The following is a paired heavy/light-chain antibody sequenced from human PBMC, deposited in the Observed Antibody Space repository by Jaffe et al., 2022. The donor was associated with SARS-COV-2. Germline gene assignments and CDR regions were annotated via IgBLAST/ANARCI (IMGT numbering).Heavy chain of an antibody. CDR1: GFNFSASP. V-gene: IGHV3-73*02. CDR3: AYPSGTGWYDY. CDR2: IRSDYAT. D-gene: IGHD1-1*01. Sequence: EVQLVESGGGLVQPGGSLKLSCAASGFNFSASPMHWVRQASGRGLEWVGRIRSDYATTYDVSVEGRFTISRDDSKNTAYLQMSSLKTEDTAVYYCAYPSGTGWYDYWGQGSLVTVSS. J-gene: IGHJ5*01.
Light chain of an antibody. CDR2: WAS. J-gene: IGKJ1*01. Sequence: DIVMTQSPDSLAVSLGERATIHCKSSQSVFWNSNSQNYLAWYQQKPGQPPRLLIYWASTRASGVPDRFSGSGSGTDFTLTITSLQADDVALYYCQQYHTTPPTFGQGTKVEIK. V-gene: IGKV4-1*01. CDR1: QSVFWNSNSQNY. CDR3: QQYHTTPPT.